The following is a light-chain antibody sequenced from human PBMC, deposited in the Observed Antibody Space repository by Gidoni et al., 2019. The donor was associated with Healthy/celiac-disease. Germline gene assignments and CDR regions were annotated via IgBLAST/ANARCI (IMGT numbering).Light chain of an antibody. CDR1: QSVSSY. CDR3: QQRSNWPPLT. Sequence: IVLTQSPATLSLSPGERATLSCRASQSVSSYLAWYQQKPGQAPRLRIYDASNRATSIPARVSGSGSGTDFNLTISSLEPEDFAVYYCQQRSNWPPLTFGGGTKVEIK. J-gene: IGKJ4*01. V-gene: IGKV3-11*01. CDR2: DAS.